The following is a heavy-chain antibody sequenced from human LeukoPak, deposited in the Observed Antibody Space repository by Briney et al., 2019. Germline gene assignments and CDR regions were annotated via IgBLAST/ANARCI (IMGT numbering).Heavy chain of an antibody. CDR1: GFTLDGYA. D-gene: IGHD6-13*01. CDR3: AKDSAAGSSYYYYSYMDV. J-gene: IGHJ6*03. V-gene: IGHV3-9*01. CDR2: ITWNTGSI. Sequence: GGSLTLSCAASGFTLDGYAMHWVRQAPGKGLEWVSGITWNTGSIDYADSVKGRFTISRDNAKNSLYLQMNSLRAEDTALYYCAKDSAAGSSYYYYSYMDVWGKGTTVTVSS.